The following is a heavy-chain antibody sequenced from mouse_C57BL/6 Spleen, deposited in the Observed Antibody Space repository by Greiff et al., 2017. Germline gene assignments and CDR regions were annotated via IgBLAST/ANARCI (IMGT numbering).Heavy chain of an antibody. Sequence: QVQLKESGAELVRPGASVKLSCKASGYTFTDYYINWVKQRPGQGLEWIARIYPGSGNTYYNEKFKGKATLTAEKSSSTAYMQLSSLTSEDSAVYFCAREDYYGSSHDYWGQGTTLTVSS. D-gene: IGHD1-1*01. CDR1: GYTFTDYY. V-gene: IGHV1-76*01. J-gene: IGHJ2*01. CDR3: AREDYYGSSHDY. CDR2: IYPGSGNT.